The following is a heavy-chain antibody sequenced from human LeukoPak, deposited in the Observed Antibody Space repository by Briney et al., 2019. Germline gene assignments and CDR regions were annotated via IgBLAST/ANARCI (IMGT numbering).Heavy chain of an antibody. D-gene: IGHD3-16*02. CDR3: ARQLRIGYDYVWGSYRQIDY. CDR2: IYYSGST. J-gene: IGHJ4*02. V-gene: IGHV4-39*01. CDR1: GGSISSSSYY. Sequence: PSETLSLTCTVSGGSISSSSYYWGWIRQPPGKGLEWIGSIYYSGSTYYNPSLKSRVTISVDTSKNQFSLKLSSVTAAGTAVYYCARQLRIGYDYVWGSYRQIDYWGQGTLVTVSS.